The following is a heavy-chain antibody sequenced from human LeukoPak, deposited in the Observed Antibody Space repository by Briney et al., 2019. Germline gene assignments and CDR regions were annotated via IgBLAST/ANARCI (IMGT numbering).Heavy chain of an antibody. Sequence: GGSLRLSCAASGFTFSSYWMHWVRQAPGKGLVWVSRINSDGSSTSYADSVKGRFTISRDNAKNTLYLQMNSLRAEDTAVYYCARGGPIRYDSSGSSYYYYYYMDVWGKGTTVTISS. V-gene: IGHV3-74*01. CDR2: INSDGSST. D-gene: IGHD3-22*01. CDR1: GFTFSSYW. CDR3: ARGGPIRYDSSGSSYYYYYYMDV. J-gene: IGHJ6*03.